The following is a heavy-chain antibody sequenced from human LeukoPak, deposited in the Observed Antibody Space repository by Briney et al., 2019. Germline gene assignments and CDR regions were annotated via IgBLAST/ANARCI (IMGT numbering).Heavy chain of an antibody. CDR3: ARDDPYYDILTGYRLFDY. CDR2: ISAYNGNT. D-gene: IGHD3-9*01. J-gene: IGHJ4*02. CDR1: GYTFTSYG. V-gene: IGHV1-18*01. Sequence: GASVKVSCKASGYTFTSYGISWVRQAPGQGLEWMGWISAYNGNTNYAQKLQGRVTMTTDTSTSTAYMELRSLRSDDTAVYYCARDDPYYDILTGYRLFDYWGQGTLVTVSS.